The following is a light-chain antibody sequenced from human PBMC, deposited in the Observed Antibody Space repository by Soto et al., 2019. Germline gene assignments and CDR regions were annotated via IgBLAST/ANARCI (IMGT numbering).Light chain of an antibody. CDR2: DAS. CDR3: QQYGDLPLT. CDR1: QGIGNY. Sequence: DMQITQSPSSLSASVGERVTITCQASQGIGNYLTWYQQRLGKAPKLLIYDASTLETGVPSRFSGSGSGTDFTFTISSLQPEDFATYFCQQYGDLPLTFGGGTKG. V-gene: IGKV1-33*01. J-gene: IGKJ4*01.